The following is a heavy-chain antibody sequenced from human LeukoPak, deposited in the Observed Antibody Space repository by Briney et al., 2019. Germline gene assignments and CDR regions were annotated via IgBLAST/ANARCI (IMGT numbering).Heavy chain of an antibody. Sequence: ESGPTLVKPTQTLTLTCTFSGFSLSTSGVGVGWIRQPPGKALEWLALIYWDDDKRYSPSLKSRPTITQDTSKNQVVLTMTNMDPVDTATYYCAHRTTPTRRPFRGETYYYGSGSYFPFDPWGQGTLVTVSS. J-gene: IGHJ5*02. CDR2: IYWDDDK. D-gene: IGHD3-10*01. CDR1: GFSLSTSGVG. V-gene: IGHV2-5*02. CDR3: AHRTTPTRRPFRGETYYYGSGSYFPFDP.